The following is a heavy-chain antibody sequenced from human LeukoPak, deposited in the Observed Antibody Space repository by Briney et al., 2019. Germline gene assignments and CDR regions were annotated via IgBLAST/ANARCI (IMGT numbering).Heavy chain of an antibody. CDR3: ARDIMGRPDIAVAGLGS. CDR2: IYSGGNT. Sequence: GGSLRLSCAASGFTVSSNYMSWVRQAPGKGLEWVSVIYSGGNTYYADSVKDRFTISRDNSKNTLYLQMNSLRAEDTAVYYCARDIMGRPDIAVAGLGSWGQGTLVTVSP. J-gene: IGHJ5*02. V-gene: IGHV3-66*01. CDR1: GFTVSSNY. D-gene: IGHD6-19*01.